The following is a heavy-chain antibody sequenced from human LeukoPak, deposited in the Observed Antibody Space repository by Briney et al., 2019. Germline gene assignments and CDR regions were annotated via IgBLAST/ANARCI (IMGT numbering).Heavy chain of an antibody. CDR3: ARDGYSGNDGL. Sequence: KTSETLSLTCTVSGGSISNYYWSWIRQPPGKGLEWIGYIYHSGSTNYNPSLKSRVTISVDTSKNQFSLRLSSVTAADTAVYYCARDGYSGNDGLWGQGTLVTVSS. J-gene: IGHJ4*02. D-gene: IGHD5-12*01. CDR2: IYHSGST. V-gene: IGHV4-59*01. CDR1: GGSISNYY.